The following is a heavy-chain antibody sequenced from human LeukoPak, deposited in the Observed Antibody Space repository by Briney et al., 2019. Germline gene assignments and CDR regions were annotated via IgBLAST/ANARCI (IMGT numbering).Heavy chain of an antibody. J-gene: IGHJ4*02. CDR1: GAPISNYY. CDR2: VYTSGIT. Sequence: SETLSLTCTVSGAPISNYYWSWIRQPAGKGLEWIGRVYTSGITNYNPSFRSRVTMSVDKSKNQLSLKLTSVTAADAAVYYCAGRDYWGQGTLVTVS. V-gene: IGHV4-4*07. CDR3: AGRDY.